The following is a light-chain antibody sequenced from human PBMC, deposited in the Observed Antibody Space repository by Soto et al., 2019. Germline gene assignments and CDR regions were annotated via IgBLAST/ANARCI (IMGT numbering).Light chain of an antibody. CDR2: GAS. Sequence: EIVLTQSPGTLSLSPVERATLSCRASQSVSSSYLAWYQQKPGQAPRLLIYGASSRATGIPDRFSGSGSGTDFTLTISRLEPEDFAVYYCQQYGSYRTFGQGTKVEIK. V-gene: IGKV3-20*01. CDR1: QSVSSSY. CDR3: QQYGSYRT. J-gene: IGKJ1*01.